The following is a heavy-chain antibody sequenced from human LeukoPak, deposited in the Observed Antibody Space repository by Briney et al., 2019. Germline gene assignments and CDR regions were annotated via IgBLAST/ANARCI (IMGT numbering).Heavy chain of an antibody. Sequence: GRSLRLSCAASGFTFDDYAMHWVRHAPGKGLEWVSGISWNSGSIGYADSVKGRFTISRDNAKNSLYLQINSLRAEDTALYYCAKVITMIVVDDDAFDIWGQGTMVTVSS. CDR1: GFTFDDYA. J-gene: IGHJ3*02. CDR2: ISWNSGSI. D-gene: IGHD3-22*01. V-gene: IGHV3-9*01. CDR3: AKVITMIVVDDDAFDI.